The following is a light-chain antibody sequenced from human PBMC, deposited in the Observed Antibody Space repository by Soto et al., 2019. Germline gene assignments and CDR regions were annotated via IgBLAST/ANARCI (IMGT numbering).Light chain of an antibody. Sequence: ETVGTQSPCTLSLSPGERAILACRASQSVDSNYLAWYQQKPCQAPRLLLYGASTMATGIPDRLSGSGSGTDFTLNIRILEHEDLAVYHCQQYCSTPYTFCQGTTLAIQ. CDR3: QQYCSTPYT. V-gene: IGKV3-20*01. CDR2: GAS. J-gene: IGKJ2*01. CDR1: QSVDSNY.